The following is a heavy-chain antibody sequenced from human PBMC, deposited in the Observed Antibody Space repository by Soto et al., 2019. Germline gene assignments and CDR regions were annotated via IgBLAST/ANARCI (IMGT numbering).Heavy chain of an antibody. CDR1: GGSISSSSYY. J-gene: IGHJ6*03. CDR3: ARRDYGDYYYYKDV. V-gene: IGHV4-39*01. D-gene: IGHD4-17*01. CDR2: IYYSGST. Sequence: PSETLSLTCTVSGGSISSSSYYWGWIRQPPGKGLEWIGSIYYSGSTYYNPSLKSRVTISVDTSKNQFSLKLSSVTAADTAVYYCARRDYGDYYYYKDVWGKGTTVPVSS.